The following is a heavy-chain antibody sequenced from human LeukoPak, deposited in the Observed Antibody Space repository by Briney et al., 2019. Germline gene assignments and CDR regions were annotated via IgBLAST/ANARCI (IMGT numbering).Heavy chain of an antibody. CDR2: INAGNGNT. J-gene: IGHJ5*02. V-gene: IGHV1-3*01. D-gene: IGHD6-13*01. CDR3: ARAGIAAAGTWFDP. Sequence: ASVKVSCKASGYTFTSYAMHWVRQAPGQGLEGMGWINAGNGNTKYSQKFQGRVTITRDTSASTAYMELSSLRSEDTAVYYCARAGIAAAGTWFDPWGQGTLVTVSS. CDR1: GYTFTSYA.